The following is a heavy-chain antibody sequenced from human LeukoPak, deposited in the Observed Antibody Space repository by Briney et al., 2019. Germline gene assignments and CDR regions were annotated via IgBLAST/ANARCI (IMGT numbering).Heavy chain of an antibody. Sequence: LSLTXXXSGXSXXSYYWSWIRQPPGKGLEWIGYIYYSGSTNYNHSLKSRVTISVDTSKNQFSLKLSSVTAADTAVYYCARAEYYFDYWGQGTLVTVSS. CDR3: ARAEYYFDY. CDR1: GXSXXSYY. V-gene: IGHV4-59*01. J-gene: IGHJ4*02. D-gene: IGHD3-10*01. CDR2: IYYSGST.